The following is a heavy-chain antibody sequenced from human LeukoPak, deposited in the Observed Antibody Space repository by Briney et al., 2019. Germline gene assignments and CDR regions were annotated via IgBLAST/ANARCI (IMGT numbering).Heavy chain of an antibody. D-gene: IGHD2/OR15-2a*01. V-gene: IGHV3-23*01. CDR2: IIGRGGDT. J-gene: IGHJ4*02. Sequence: GGSLRLSCAASGFTFNTFAMNWVRQAPGKRLEWVASIIGRGGDTFHSETVRGRFTISRDNSKNTLALQMNSLRAEDTAVYYCVKGSRESCRGVFRYPFDSWGQGTLVTVSS. CDR3: VKGSRESCRGVFRYPFDS. CDR1: GFTFNTFA.